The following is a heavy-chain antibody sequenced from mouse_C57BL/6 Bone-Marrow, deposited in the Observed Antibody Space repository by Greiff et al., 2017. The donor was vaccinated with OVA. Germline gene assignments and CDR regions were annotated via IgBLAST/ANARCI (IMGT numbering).Heavy chain of an antibody. CDR1: GFNIKDDY. Sequence: EVQLQQSGAELVRPGASVKLSCTASGFNIKDDYMHWVKQRPEQGLEWIGWIDPENGDTEYASKFQGKATITAGTSSNTAYLQLSSLTSEDTAVYYCTTPEGFAYWGQGTLVTVSA. V-gene: IGHV14-4*01. J-gene: IGHJ3*01. CDR2: IDPENGDT. CDR3: TTPEGFAY.